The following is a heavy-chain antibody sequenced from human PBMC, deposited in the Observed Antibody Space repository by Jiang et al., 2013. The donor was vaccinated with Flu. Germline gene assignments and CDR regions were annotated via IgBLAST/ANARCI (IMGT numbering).Heavy chain of an antibody. CDR2: IIPIFGTA. V-gene: IGHV1-69*01. CDR3: ARDRHGYCSSTSCLDAFDI. Sequence: GIIPIFGTANYAQKFQGRVTITADESTSTAYMELSSLRSEDTAVYYCARDRHGYCSSTSCLDAFDIWGQGTMVTVSS. J-gene: IGHJ3*02. D-gene: IGHD2-2*03.